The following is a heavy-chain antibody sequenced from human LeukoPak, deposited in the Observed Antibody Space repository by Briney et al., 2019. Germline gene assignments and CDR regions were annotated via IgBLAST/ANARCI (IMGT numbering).Heavy chain of an antibody. CDR3: ATHTIFGVESNWFDP. Sequence: GASVKVSCKVSGYTLTELSMRWVRQAPGKGLEWMGGFDPEDDETIYAQKFQGRVTMTEDTSTDTAYMELSSLRSEDTAVYYCATHTIFGVESNWFDPWGQGTLVTVSS. CDR1: GYTLTELS. CDR2: FDPEDDET. D-gene: IGHD3-3*01. V-gene: IGHV1-24*01. J-gene: IGHJ5*02.